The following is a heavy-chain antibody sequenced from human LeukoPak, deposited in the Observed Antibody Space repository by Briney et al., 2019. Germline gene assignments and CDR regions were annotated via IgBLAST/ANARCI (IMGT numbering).Heavy chain of an antibody. CDR2: ISSSGSTI. Sequence: PGGSLRLSCAASGFTFSSYEMNWVRQAPGKGLEWVSYISSSGSTIYYADSVKGRFTISRDNAKNSLYLQMNSLRAEDTAAYYCARDSYYDFWSGYHTGFDYWGQGTLVTVSS. CDR3: ARDSYYDFWSGYHTGFDY. J-gene: IGHJ4*02. V-gene: IGHV3-48*03. CDR1: GFTFSSYE. D-gene: IGHD3-3*01.